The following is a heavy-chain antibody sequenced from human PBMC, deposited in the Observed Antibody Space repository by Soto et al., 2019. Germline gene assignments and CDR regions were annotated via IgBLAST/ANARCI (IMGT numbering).Heavy chain of an antibody. CDR3: AKDPPSPWTANWVDP. Sequence: PGGSLRLSCAAAGFNFNTFAMSWIRQASGKGLEWVSHISSSGGSRDYADSVRGRFFISRDNSKNVLFLQMNSLRVDDTATYYCAKDPPSPWTANWVDPWGKGTLVTVSS. CDR1: GFNFNTFA. J-gene: IGHJ5*02. V-gene: IGHV3-23*01. D-gene: IGHD1-1*01. CDR2: ISSSGGSR.